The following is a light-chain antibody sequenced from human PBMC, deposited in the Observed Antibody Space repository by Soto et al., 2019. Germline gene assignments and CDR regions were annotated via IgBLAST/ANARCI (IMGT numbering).Light chain of an antibody. Sequence: EIVVSQSPATLSVSPGERATLSCRASQSVFSSLAWFQQRPGQAPRLLIYGSATRATGIPARFSGSGSGTEFTLTISSLQSEDSAVYYCQQYHNWPAFGQGTKVDI. CDR1: QSVFSS. J-gene: IGKJ1*01. CDR3: QQYHNWPA. CDR2: GSA. V-gene: IGKV3-15*01.